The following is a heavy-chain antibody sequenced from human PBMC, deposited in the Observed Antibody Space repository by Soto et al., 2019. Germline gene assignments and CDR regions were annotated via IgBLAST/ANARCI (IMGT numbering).Heavy chain of an antibody. V-gene: IGHV1-2*02. CDR3: ARGYSIAARPPSGY. D-gene: IGHD6-6*01. CDR1: GYTFTGCY. CDR2: INPNSGGT. J-gene: IGHJ4*02. Sequence: ASVKVSCKASGYTFTGCYMHWVRQAPGQGLEWMGWINPNSGGTNYAQKFQGGVTMTRDTSISTAYMELSRLRSDDTAVYYCARGYSIAARPPSGYWGQGTLVTVSS.